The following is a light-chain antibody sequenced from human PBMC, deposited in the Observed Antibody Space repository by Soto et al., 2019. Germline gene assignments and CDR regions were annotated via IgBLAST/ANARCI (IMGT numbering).Light chain of an antibody. V-gene: IGKV1-39*01. CDR3: QQYNNWPLT. Sequence: DIQMAQSPSSLSASVGDRVTISCRASQSVSNYLSWYQQKPGRAPKLLIYAASSLQSGVPSRFSGGGSGKDFTLAISSLQPEDFATYYCQQYNNWPLTFGGGTKVDIK. CDR1: QSVSNY. CDR2: AAS. J-gene: IGKJ4*01.